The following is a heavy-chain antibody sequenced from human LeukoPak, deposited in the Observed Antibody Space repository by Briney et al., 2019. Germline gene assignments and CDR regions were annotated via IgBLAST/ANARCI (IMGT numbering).Heavy chain of an antibody. V-gene: IGHV3-66*01. CDR1: GFTVSSNY. CDR3: ARDIGYSSGFFDFDY. CDR2: IYSGGST. D-gene: IGHD6-19*01. Sequence: GGSLRLSCAASGFTVSSNYMSWVRQAPGKGLEWVSVIYSGGSTYYADSVKGRLTISRDNSKNTLYLQMNSLRAEDTAVYYCARDIGYSSGFFDFDYWGQGTLVTVSS. J-gene: IGHJ4*02.